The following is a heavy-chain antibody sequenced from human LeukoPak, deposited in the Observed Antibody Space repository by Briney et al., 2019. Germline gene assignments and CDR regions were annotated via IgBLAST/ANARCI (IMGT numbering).Heavy chain of an antibody. Sequence: ASVKVSCKASGYTFTDYYMHWVRQAPGQGLEWMGWINPNSGGTKYAQKFQGRVTMTRDTSINTAYMELSRLTYDGTAVYYCAGLPRYNWNEPLDYWGQGTLVTVSS. CDR3: AGLPRYNWNEPLDY. CDR2: INPNSGGT. J-gene: IGHJ4*02. V-gene: IGHV1-2*02. CDR1: GYTFTDYY. D-gene: IGHD1-20*01.